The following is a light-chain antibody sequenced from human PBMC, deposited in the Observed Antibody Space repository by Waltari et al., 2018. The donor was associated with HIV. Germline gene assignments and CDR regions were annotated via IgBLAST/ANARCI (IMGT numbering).Light chain of an antibody. CDR3: ASWDDSLGGYWI. Sequence: QSVVTQPPSASGTLGQRVTIPCSGGTSNIGSNYEYWYQHRPGTSPKLLIYMNDQRPSGVPDRISGSKSGTSASLAISGLRSEDEADYYCASWDDSLGGYWIFGGGTNLTVL. J-gene: IGLJ2*01. CDR2: MND. V-gene: IGLV1-47*01. CDR1: TSNIGSNY.